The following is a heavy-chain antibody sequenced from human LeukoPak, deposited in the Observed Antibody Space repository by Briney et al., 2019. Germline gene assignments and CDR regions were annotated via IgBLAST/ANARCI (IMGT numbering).Heavy chain of an antibody. CDR2: ISGSGGST. CDR1: GFTFSSYA. V-gene: IGHV3-23*01. D-gene: IGHD1-14*01. CDR3: SQIPHNDYFDY. Sequence: GGSLRLSCAASGFTFSSYAMSWVRQAPGKGLEWVSAISGSGGSTYYADSVKGRFTISRDNSKNTLYLQMNSLRAEDTAVYYCSQIPHNDYFDYWGQGTLVTVSS. J-gene: IGHJ4*02.